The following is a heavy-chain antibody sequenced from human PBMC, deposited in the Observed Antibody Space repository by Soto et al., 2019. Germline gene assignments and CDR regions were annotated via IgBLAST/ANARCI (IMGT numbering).Heavy chain of an antibody. CDR2: ISGNGEVI. V-gene: IGHV3-11*01. D-gene: IGHD4-17*01. Sequence: PGGSLRLSCAVSGFTFSDYYIHWIRRAPGKGLEWISYISGNGEVIQYAASARGRFTISRDNAENSVYLEMESLRDEDTALYYCARDVDADFRTDFDYWGRGTLVTVSS. CDR3: ARDVDADFRTDFDY. CDR1: GFTFSDYY. J-gene: IGHJ4*02.